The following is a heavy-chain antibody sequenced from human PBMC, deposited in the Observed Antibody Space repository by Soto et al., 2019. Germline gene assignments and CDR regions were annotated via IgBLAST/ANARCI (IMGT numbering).Heavy chain of an antibody. CDR3: AREFPYYESSDSYFDY. Sequence: SETLSLTCTVSGGSISSGGYYWSWIRQHPGKGLEWIGYIYYSGSTYYNPSLKSRVTISVDTSKNQFSLHLNSVTPEDTAVYYCAREFPYYESSDSYFDYWGQGALVTVSS. V-gene: IGHV4-31*03. J-gene: IGHJ4*02. CDR1: GGSISSGGYY. CDR2: IYYSGST. D-gene: IGHD3-16*01.